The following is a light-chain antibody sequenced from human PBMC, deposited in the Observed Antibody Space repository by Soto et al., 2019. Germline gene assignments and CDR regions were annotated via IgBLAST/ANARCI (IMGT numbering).Light chain of an antibody. J-gene: IGKJ1*01. V-gene: IGKV3D-15*01. CDR1: QSVSSSY. CDR3: QQYNNWPQT. Sequence: IVLTQSPAILALSPGDRATLSCRASQSVSSSYLAWYQHKPGQAPRLLIHGASSRVTGIPARFSGGGSGTEFTLTISSLQSEDFAEYHCQQYNNWPQTFGQGTKVDIK. CDR2: GAS.